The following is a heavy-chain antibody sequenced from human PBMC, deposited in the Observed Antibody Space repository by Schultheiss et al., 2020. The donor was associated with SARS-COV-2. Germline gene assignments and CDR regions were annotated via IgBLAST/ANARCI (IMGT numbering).Heavy chain of an antibody. D-gene: IGHD6-6*01. Sequence: SQTLSLTCTVSGDSVYNDRSYWSWIRQPPGKGLEWIGSIYHSGSTYYNPSLKSRVTISVDTSKNQFSLKLSSVTAADTAVYYCTRRTSSSVYWGQGTLVTVSS. CDR3: TRRTSSSVY. CDR1: GDSVYNDRSY. J-gene: IGHJ1*01. CDR2: IYHSGST. V-gene: IGHV4-39*07.